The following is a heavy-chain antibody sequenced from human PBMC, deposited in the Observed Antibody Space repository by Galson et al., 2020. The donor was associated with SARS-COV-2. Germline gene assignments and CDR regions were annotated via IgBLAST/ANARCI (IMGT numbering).Heavy chain of an antibody. D-gene: IGHD1-26*01. Sequence: TGGSLRLSCAASGFTFSTYSMNWVRQAPGKGLEWVSYISSSSSTIYYADSVKGRFTISRDNAKNSLSLQMNSLRDEDTALYYCARIVGAHWYFDLWGRGTLVTVSS. CDR1: GFTFSTYS. J-gene: IGHJ2*01. CDR2: ISSSSSTI. V-gene: IGHV3-48*02. CDR3: ARIVGAHWYFDL.